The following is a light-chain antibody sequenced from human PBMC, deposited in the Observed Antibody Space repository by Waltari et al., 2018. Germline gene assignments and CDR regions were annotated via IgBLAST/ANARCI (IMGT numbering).Light chain of an antibody. CDR2: QVS. V-gene: IGKV2-30*02. J-gene: IGKJ2*03. CDR1: LSLLHSDGKTH. Sequence: DVVITQSPLSLSVTPGQPASISCRSSLSLLHSDGKTHLNWLQQKPGQPPRRLIYQVSNRDSGVSERFSGSGAGTTFTLKISRVEAEDVGIYYCVQGTKLPYSFGQGTKVEIK. CDR3: VQGTKLPYS.